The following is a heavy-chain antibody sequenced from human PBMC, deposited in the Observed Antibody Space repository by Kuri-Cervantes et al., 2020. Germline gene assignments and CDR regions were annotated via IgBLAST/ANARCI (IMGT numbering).Heavy chain of an antibody. CDR2: INHSGST. CDR3: ARGDYYGSLDV. J-gene: IGHJ6*04. Sequence: GSLRLSCAVYGGSFSNYYWSWIRQPPGRGLEWIGEINHSGSTKYNPSLKSRVTISVDTSKNQFSLKLNSVTVADTAVYYCARGDYYGSLDVWGKGTTVTVSS. V-gene: IGHV4-34*01. CDR1: GGSFSNYY. D-gene: IGHD3-10*01.